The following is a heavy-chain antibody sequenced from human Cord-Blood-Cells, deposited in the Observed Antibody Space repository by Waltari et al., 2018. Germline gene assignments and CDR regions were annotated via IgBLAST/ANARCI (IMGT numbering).Heavy chain of an antibody. V-gene: IGHV1-2*02. CDR1: GYTFTGYY. CDR3: ARGYSSSYYYYGMDV. CDR2: INPNSGGT. D-gene: IGHD6-6*01. J-gene: IGHJ6*02. Sequence: QVQLVQSGAEVKKPGASVKVSCKASGYTFTGYYMHWVRPAPGQGLAWMGWINPNSGGTNYAQKFQGRVTMTRDTSISTAYMELSRLRSDDTAVYYCARGYSSSYYYYGMDVWGQGTTVTVSS.